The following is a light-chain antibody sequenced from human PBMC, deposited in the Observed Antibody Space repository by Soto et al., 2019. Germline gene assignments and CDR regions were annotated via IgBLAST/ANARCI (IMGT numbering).Light chain of an antibody. CDR1: QSVSYY. J-gene: IGKJ5*01. V-gene: IGKV3-20*01. CDR3: QRYGSSPLIT. Sequence: EIVLTQSPGTLSLSPGERATLSCRASQSVSYYLAWYQQKPGQAPRLLIYDASSRATGVPDRFSGSGSGTDFTLTISRLEPEDFAVYFCQRYGSSPLITFGQGTRLEI. CDR2: DAS.